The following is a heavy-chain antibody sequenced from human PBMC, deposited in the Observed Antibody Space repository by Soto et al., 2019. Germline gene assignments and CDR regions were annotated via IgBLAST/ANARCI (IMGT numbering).Heavy chain of an antibody. CDR3: ARGEANSGYDSDYYFAY. CDR2: INHSGST. Sequence: SETLSLTCAVYGGSFSGYYWSWIRQPPGKGLEWIGEINHSGSTNYNPSLKSRVTISVDTSKNQFSLKLSSVTAADTAVYYCARGEANSGYDSDYYFAYWGQGTLVTVSS. CDR1: GGSFSGYY. J-gene: IGHJ4*02. V-gene: IGHV4-34*01. D-gene: IGHD5-12*01.